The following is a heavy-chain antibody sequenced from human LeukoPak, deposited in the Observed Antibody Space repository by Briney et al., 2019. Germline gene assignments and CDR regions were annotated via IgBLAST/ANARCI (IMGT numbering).Heavy chain of an antibody. CDR3: ARAGSGTYYRGFDY. Sequence: SETLSLICSVSGVSISPYYWSWMRQPAGKGLEWIGRISSSGETNYNPSLKSRVTISADTSKNQFSLKLSSVTAADTAVYYCARAGSGTYYRGFDYWGQGTLVTVSS. J-gene: IGHJ4*02. CDR2: ISSSGET. D-gene: IGHD3-10*01. V-gene: IGHV4-4*07. CDR1: GVSISPYY.